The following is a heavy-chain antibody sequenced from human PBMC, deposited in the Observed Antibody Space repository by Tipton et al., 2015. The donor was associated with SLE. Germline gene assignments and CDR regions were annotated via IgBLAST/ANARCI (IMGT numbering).Heavy chain of an antibody. J-gene: IGHJ3*01. Sequence: SLRLSCAASGFTFNTYSMNWVRQAPGKGLEWVSSISSSGNYVYYADSVKGRFTVSRDYAKNSLYLQMNRLRAEDTAVYYCAPLGYCSSTSCYLGALGYWGQGTMVTVSS. CDR1: GFTFNTYS. CDR2: ISSSGNYV. V-gene: IGHV3-21*01. CDR3: APLGYCSSTSCYLGALGY. D-gene: IGHD2-2*01.